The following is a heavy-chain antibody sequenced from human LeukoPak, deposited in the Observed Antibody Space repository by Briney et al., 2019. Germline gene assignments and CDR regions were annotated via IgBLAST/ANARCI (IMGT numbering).Heavy chain of an antibody. CDR3: AKDARYTAEDYFDY. J-gene: IGHJ4*02. CDR2: ISWNSGYK. D-gene: IGHD3-16*02. CDR1: GFTFEDYA. V-gene: IGHV3-9*01. Sequence: GGSLRLSCAASGFTFEDYAMHCLRQAPGKGLEGVSGISWNSGYKVYADSVKGRCTISRDNDKNSLYLQMSSLRAEDTALYYCAKDARYTAEDYFDYWGQGTLVTVSS.